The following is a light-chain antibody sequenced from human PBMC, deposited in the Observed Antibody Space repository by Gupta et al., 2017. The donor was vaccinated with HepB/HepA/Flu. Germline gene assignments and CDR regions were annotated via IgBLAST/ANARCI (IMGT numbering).Light chain of an antibody. CDR2: AAL. CDR3: CQVHTTPWT. J-gene: IGKJ1*01. V-gene: IGKV1-39*01. CDR1: QSIISY. Sequence: DIQMTQSPSSLSASVGDRVTITCRASQSIISYLNWYQQKPGKATKLLIYAALRVKRGVPSKFSGSGPAMDITVSVSSRQLANFATNTSCQVHTTPWTFGQGTKLEIK.